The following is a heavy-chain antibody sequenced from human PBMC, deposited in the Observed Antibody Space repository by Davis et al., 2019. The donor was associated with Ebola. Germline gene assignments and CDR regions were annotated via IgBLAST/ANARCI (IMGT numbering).Heavy chain of an antibody. CDR1: GFVFSSYV. CDR3: ARDRDGEGNWYFDL. J-gene: IGHJ2*01. Sequence: GESLKISCAASGFVFSSYVMSWVRRAPGKGLEWVSTLGLSADTYYADSVKGRFTISRDNSRNTLHLQMNSLRVEDTAIYYCARDRDGEGNWYFDLWGRGTLVTVSS. V-gene: IGHV3-23*01. D-gene: IGHD4-17*01. CDR2: LGLSADT.